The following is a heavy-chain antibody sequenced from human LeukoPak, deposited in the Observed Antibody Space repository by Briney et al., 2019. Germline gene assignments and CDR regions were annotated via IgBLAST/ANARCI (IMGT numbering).Heavy chain of an antibody. CDR2: ITSSSTNYI. CDR3: ARGVSDSSGYWDY. J-gene: IGHJ4*02. CDR1: GFTFSTHS. Sequence: GSLRLSCATSGFTFSTHSMDWVRQAPGKGLEWVSFITSSSTNYIYYADSVKGRFTISRDNAKNSLYLQMNSLRAEDTAVYYCARGVSDSSGYWDYWGQGTLVTVSS. V-gene: IGHV3-21*01. D-gene: IGHD3-22*01.